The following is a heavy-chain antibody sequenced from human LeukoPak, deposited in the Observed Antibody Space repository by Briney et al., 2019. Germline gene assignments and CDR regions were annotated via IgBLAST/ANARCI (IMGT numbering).Heavy chain of an antibody. V-gene: IGHV4-59*08. CDR2: IYYSGIA. CDR3: ARREYRSGCDAFDI. Sequence: SETLSLTCTVSGGSISSYYWSWIRQPPGKGLEWIGYIYYSGIAYQNPSLTSRVTISIDTSKSQFSLKLSSVTAADTAVYYCARREYRSGCDAFDIWGQGTMVTVSS. CDR1: GGSISSYY. D-gene: IGHD3-22*01. J-gene: IGHJ3*02.